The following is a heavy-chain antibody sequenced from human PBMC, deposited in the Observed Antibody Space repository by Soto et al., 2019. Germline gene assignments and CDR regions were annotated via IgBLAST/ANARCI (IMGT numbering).Heavy chain of an antibody. D-gene: IGHD6-19*01. CDR3: ARDNSSGWDYYYYGMDV. CDR2: INPNSGGT. J-gene: IGHJ6*02. CDR1: GYTFTGYY. Sequence: VSCKASGYTFTGYYMHWVRQAPGQGLEWMGWINPNSGGTNYAQKFQGWVTMTRDTSISTAYMELSRLRSDDTAVYYCARDNSSGWDYYYYGMDVWGQGTTVTVSS. V-gene: IGHV1-2*04.